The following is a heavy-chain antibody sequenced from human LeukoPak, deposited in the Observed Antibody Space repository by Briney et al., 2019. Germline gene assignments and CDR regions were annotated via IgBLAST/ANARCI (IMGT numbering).Heavy chain of an antibody. V-gene: IGHV4-30-4*08. CDR2: INHSGST. CDR1: GGSISSGGYY. J-gene: IGHJ3*02. D-gene: IGHD1-26*01. CDR3: ARHNSGSPDAFDI. Sequence: PSQTLSLTCTVSGGSISSGGYYWSWIRQPPGKGLEWIGEINHSGSTNYNPSLKSRVTISVDTSKNQFSLKLSSVTAADTAVYYCARHNSGSPDAFDIWGQGTMVTVSS.